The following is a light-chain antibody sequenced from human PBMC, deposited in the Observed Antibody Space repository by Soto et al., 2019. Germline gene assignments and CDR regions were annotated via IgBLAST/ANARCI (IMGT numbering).Light chain of an antibody. J-gene: IGKJ1*01. CDR1: ESVSSSF. V-gene: IGKV3-20*01. CDR3: QQYDRAPWA. Sequence: EIVLTQSPGTLSLSPGERATLSCRASESVSSSFLARYQQKPGQAPRLLIYGASNRATGIPDTFSGSRSGTVFTVTISSLEPEEFVVYYGQQYDRAPWAFGQCNEVEVK. CDR2: GAS.